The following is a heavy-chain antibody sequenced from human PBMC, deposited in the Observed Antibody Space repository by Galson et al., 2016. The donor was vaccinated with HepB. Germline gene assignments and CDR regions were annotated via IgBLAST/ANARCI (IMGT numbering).Heavy chain of an antibody. CDR2: IYNSGNT. J-gene: IGHJ6*02. CDR3: ARGDGSGFYYYGLDV. Sequence: SETLSLTCTVSGGSISSYYWSWIRQPPGKGLEWIGYIYNSGNTYYNPSLRSRVIMSVDTSKNQFSLKLSSVTAADTAVYYCARGDGSGFYYYGLDVWGPGTTVTVSS. CDR1: GGSISSYY. D-gene: IGHD3-22*01. V-gene: IGHV4-59*01.